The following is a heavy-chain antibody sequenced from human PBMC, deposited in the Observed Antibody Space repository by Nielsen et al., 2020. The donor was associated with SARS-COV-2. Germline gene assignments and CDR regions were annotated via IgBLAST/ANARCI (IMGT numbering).Heavy chain of an antibody. V-gene: IGHV1-2*06. Sequence: ASVKVSCKASGYTFTGYYMHWVRQAPGQGLEWMGRINPNSGGTNYAQKFQGRVTMTRDTSISTAYMELSRLRSDDTAVYYCARDDYGDYGFDYWGQGTLVTVSS. CDR3: ARDDYGDYGFDY. CDR1: GYTFTGYY. D-gene: IGHD4-17*01. CDR2: INPNSGGT. J-gene: IGHJ4*02.